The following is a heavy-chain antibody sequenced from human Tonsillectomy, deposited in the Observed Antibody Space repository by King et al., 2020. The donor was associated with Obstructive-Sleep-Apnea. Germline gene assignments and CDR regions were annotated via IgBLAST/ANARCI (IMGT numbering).Heavy chain of an antibody. D-gene: IGHD3-22*01. V-gene: IGHV5-10-1*01. CDR3: ARLRYDSNGYYYGDY. CDR2: IDPSDSYT. Sequence: QLVQSGAEVKTPGESLRISCKGSGYSFTNYWITWVRQMPGKGLEWMGRIDPSDSYTNYSPSFQGHVTFSSDKSISTAYLQWSSLKASDTAMYYCARLRYDSNGYYYGDYWGQGTLVTVSS. CDR1: GYSFTNYW. J-gene: IGHJ4*02.